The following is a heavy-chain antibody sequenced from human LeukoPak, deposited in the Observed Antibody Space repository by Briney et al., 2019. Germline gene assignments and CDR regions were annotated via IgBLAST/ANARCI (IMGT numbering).Heavy chain of an antibody. J-gene: IGHJ4*02. CDR2: INPNSGGT. CDR3: ARDKSFPSGYYYDSSGYQLDY. V-gene: IGHV1-2*02. D-gene: IGHD3-22*01. Sequence: ASVKVSCKASGYTFTSYGISWVRQAPGQGLEWMGWINPNSGGTNYAQKFQGRVTMTRDTSISTAYMELSRLRSDDTAVYYCARDKSFPSGYYYDSSGYQLDYWGQGTLVTVSS. CDR1: GYTFTSYG.